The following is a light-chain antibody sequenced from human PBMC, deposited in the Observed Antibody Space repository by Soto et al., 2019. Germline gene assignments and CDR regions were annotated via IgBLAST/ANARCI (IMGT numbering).Light chain of an antibody. Sequence: DIQMTQSPFPLSASVGDRVTITCRCSENIGYSVAWFQQKPGKDPKLLIYDASSLESGVPTRFNGSGSGTQFTLSILGLLPDDFATYYCQQYNSYSRTFGQGTKVDIK. CDR2: DAS. CDR3: QQYNSYSRT. V-gene: IGKV1-5*01. J-gene: IGKJ1*01. CDR1: ENIGYS.